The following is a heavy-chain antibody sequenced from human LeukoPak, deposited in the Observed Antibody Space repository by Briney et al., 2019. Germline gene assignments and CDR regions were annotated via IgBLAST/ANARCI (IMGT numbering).Heavy chain of an antibody. CDR2: IYPGDSDT. V-gene: IGHV5-51*03. Sequence: KPGESLQISCQGSGSSFTNYWIGWVRQLPGKGLEWMGIIYPGDSDTRYSPSFQGQVTISADKSISTAYLQWSSLKASDTAMYYCARFLIAVAGTVKYFDLWGRGTLVTVSS. J-gene: IGHJ2*01. CDR3: ARFLIAVAGTVKYFDL. D-gene: IGHD6-19*01. CDR1: GSSFTNYW.